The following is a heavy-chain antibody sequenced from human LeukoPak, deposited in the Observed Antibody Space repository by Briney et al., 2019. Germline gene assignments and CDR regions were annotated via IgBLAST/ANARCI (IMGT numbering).Heavy chain of an antibody. D-gene: IGHD2-2*01. J-gene: IGHJ4*02. Sequence: GTSLRLSCAASGFTFSSYAMHWVRQAPGKGLEWVTVISTDGKDRKYADSVKGRFAISRDNSKNTMDLQMNSLRAEDKAVYYCAKDQKWGPAGYYFDSWGQGTVVTVSS. V-gene: IGHV3-30*18. CDR2: ISTDGKDR. CDR3: AKDQKWGPAGYYFDS. CDR1: GFTFSSYA.